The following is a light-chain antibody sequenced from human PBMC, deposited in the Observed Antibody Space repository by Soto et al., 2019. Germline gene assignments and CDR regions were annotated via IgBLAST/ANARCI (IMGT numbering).Light chain of an antibody. CDR3: SSYAGSNNYV. Sequence: QSVLTQPPSASGSPGQSVAISCTGTSSDVGGYNFVSWYQQHPGKGPKLMIYEVSKRPSGVPDRFPGSKSGNTASLTVSGLQAEDEADYYCSSYAGSNNYVFGTGTKV. CDR2: EVS. V-gene: IGLV2-8*01. CDR1: SSDVGGYNF. J-gene: IGLJ1*01.